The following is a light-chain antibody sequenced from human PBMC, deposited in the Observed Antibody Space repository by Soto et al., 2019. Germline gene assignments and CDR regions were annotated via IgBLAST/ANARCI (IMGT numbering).Light chain of an antibody. J-gene: IGKJ1*01. CDR2: DAF. CDR1: QRIGSY. CDR3: QHRYNCTQS. V-gene: IGKV3-11*01. Sequence: EVVLTQSPATLSLSPGETATLSCRASQRIGSYLAWYQQRPGQAPRLLIYDAFNRATGIPARFRGSGSGTDFTLTIRSLEPEDFAVYYCQHRYNCTQSFGQGTNVAIK.